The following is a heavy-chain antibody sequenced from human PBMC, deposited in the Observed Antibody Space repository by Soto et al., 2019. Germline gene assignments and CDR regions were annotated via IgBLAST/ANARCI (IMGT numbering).Heavy chain of an antibody. CDR2: ISFDGDKT. CDR1: GFTFKNYA. D-gene: IGHD5-12*01. V-gene: IGHV3-30*03. CDR3: AREDDYNYRYFNYGLDV. Sequence: SLRLSCAASGFTFKNYALHWVRQAPGKGLEWVAVISFDGDKTYYADSVKGRFTISRDNFKNTLSLQMKNLRIEDAGVYFCAREDDYNYRYFNYGLDVWGQGTTVTVSS. J-gene: IGHJ6*02.